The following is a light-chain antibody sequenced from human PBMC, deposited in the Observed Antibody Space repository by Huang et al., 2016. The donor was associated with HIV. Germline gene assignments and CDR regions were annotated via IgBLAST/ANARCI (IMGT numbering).Light chain of an antibody. Sequence: DIVMTQSPDSLAVSLGERATITGKSSQSVFYSANKNTDLDWYQQKPGQPPRLPVYWASARESGVPDRFNGSGSGTDFTFTSSNLQAEDVAVYYCQQYYKTPLTFGGGTKVEIK. J-gene: IGKJ4*01. CDR1: QSVFYSANKNTD. CDR2: WAS. CDR3: QQYYKTPLT. V-gene: IGKV4-1*01.